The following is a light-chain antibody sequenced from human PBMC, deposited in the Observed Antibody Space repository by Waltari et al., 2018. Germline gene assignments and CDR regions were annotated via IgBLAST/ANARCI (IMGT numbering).Light chain of an antibody. J-gene: IGKJ3*01. CDR2: VIS. CDR3: QQYYTVPVS. Sequence: DIQMTQSPSSLSASVGDRVTITCRASQTINKYLNWYQKKPGRAPKVLISVISYLHTGVPSRFSGSGSGTDFTLTISSLQPDDVAIYYCQQYYTVPVSFGPGTTVDLK. V-gene: IGKV1-39*01. CDR1: QTINKY.